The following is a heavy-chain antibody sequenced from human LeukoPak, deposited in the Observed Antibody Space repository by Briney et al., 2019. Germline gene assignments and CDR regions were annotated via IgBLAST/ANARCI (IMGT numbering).Heavy chain of an antibody. CDR3: ARNIVATSGWFDP. CDR1: GGSISSYY. V-gene: IGHV4-59*01. CDR2: IYYSGST. J-gene: IGHJ5*02. D-gene: IGHD5-12*01. Sequence: SETLSLTCTVSGGSISSYYWSWIRQPPGKGLEWIGYIYYSGSTNYNPSLKSRVTISVDTSKNQFSLKLSSVTAADTAVYYCARNIVATSGWFDPWGQGTLITVSS.